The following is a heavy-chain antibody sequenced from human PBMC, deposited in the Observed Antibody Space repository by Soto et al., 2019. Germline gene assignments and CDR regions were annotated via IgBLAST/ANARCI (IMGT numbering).Heavy chain of an antibody. J-gene: IGHJ4*02. CDR1: GFTCSSYG. CDR2: ISYDGSNK. CDR3: ARDDPYFDY. Sequence: PGGSLRLSCAASGFTCSSYGRHWVRQAPGKGLEWVAVISYDGSNKYYADSVKGRFTISRDNSKNTLYLQMNSLRAEDTAVYYCARDDPYFDYWGQGTLVTVSS. V-gene: IGHV3-30*03.